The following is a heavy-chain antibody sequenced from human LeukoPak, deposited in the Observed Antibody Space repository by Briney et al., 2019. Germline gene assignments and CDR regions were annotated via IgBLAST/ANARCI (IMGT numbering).Heavy chain of an antibody. D-gene: IGHD2-2*01. Sequence: PGGSLRLSCAASGFTVSSNYMSWVRQAPGKGLEWVSAISGSGGSTYYADSVKGRFTISRDNSKNTLYLQMNSLRAEDTAVYYCATRPPPYCSSTSCYSHAEYFQHWGQGTLVTVSS. CDR2: ISGSGGST. J-gene: IGHJ1*01. CDR1: GFTVSSNY. V-gene: IGHV3-23*01. CDR3: ATRPPPYCSSTSCYSHAEYFQH.